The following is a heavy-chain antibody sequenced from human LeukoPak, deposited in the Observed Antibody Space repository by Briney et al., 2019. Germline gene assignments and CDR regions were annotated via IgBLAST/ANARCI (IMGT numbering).Heavy chain of an antibody. J-gene: IGHJ4*02. D-gene: IGHD3-22*01. CDR1: GFTFSSYA. CDR3: ARTYYDSSGYHDY. CDR2: ISYDGSNK. Sequence: PGGSLRLSCAASGFTFSSYAMHWVRQAPGKGREWVAVISYDGSNKYYADSVKGRFTISRDNSKNTLYLQMNSLRAEDTAVYYCARTYYDSSGYHDYWGQGTLVTVSS. V-gene: IGHV3-30-3*01.